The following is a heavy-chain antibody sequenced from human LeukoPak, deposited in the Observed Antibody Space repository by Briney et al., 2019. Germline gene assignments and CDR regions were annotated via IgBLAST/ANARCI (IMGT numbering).Heavy chain of an antibody. J-gene: IGHJ6*03. CDR3: ARTNYYDSSGYAYYYYYYMDV. CDR2: IIPIFGTA. D-gene: IGHD3-22*01. Sequence: SVKVSCKAPGGTFSSYAISWVRQAPGQGLEWMGGIIPIFGTANYAQKFQGRVTITTDESTSTAYMELSSLRSEDTAVYYCARTNYYDSSGYAYYYYYYMDVWGKGTTVTVSS. V-gene: IGHV1-69*05. CDR1: GGTFSSYA.